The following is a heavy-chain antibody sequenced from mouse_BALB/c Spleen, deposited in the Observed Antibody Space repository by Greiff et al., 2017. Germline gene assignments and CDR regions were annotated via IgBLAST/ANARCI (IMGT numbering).Heavy chain of an antibody. CDR3: ARWLPGFAY. CDR2: IYPGDGDT. CDR1: GYTFTSYW. J-gene: IGHJ3*01. V-gene: IGHV1-87*01. Sequence: VQLQQSGAELARPGASVKLSCKASGYTFTSYWMQWVKQRPGQGLEWIGAIYPGDGDTRYTQKFKGKATLTADKSSSTAYMQLSSLASEDSAVYYCARWLPGFAYWGQGTLVTVSA. D-gene: IGHD2-3*01.